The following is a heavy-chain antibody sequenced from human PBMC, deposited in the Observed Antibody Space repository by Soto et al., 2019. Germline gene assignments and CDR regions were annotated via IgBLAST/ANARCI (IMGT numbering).Heavy chain of an antibody. CDR3: ARERLRELVMSCCGLDG. CDR2: INPNSGGT. D-gene: IGHD1-26*01. J-gene: IGHJ6*02. Sequence: GAAVKVSCKSSGYTFTGYYMHWVRQAPGQGLEWMGWINPNSGGTNYAQKFQGGVTMTRDTSISTAYMELSRLRSDDTAVYYCARERLRELVMSCCGLDGWGPGTTVTVS. CDR1: GYTFTGYY. V-gene: IGHV1-2*02.